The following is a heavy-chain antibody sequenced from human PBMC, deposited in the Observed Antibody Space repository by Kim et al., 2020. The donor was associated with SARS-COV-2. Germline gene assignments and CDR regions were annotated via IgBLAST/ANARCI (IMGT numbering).Heavy chain of an antibody. CDR2: INHSGST. J-gene: IGHJ6*01. CDR3: PTCTRPWLVRGPYYYY. D-gene: IGHD6-19*01. CDR1: GGSFSGYY. V-gene: IGHV4-34*01. Sequence: SETLSLTCAVYGGSFSGYYWSWIRQPPGKGLECFVEINHSGSTNYNPSLKIRVSISVDSSKNQFSLKLSSLTAPHTALYYFPTCTRPWLVRGPYYYY.